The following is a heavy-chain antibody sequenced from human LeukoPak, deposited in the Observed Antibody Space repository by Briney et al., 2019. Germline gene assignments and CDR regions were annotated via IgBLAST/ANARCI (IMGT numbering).Heavy chain of an antibody. CDR3: ARGVAARRGFNWFDP. V-gene: IGHV4-34*01. CDR1: GGSFSGYY. D-gene: IGHD6-6*01. Sequence: SETLSLTCAVYGGSFSGYYWSWIRQPPGKGLEWIGEINHSGSTNYNPSLKSRVTISVDTSKNQFSLKLSSVTAADTAVYYCARGVAARRGFNWFDPWGQGTLVTVSS. CDR2: INHSGST. J-gene: IGHJ5*02.